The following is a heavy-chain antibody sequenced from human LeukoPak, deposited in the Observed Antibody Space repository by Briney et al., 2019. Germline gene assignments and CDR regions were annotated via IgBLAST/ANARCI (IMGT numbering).Heavy chain of an antibody. V-gene: IGHV4-4*07. CDR2: IYTSGST. CDR1: GGSISSYY. CDR3: ARGPIQRRAGNYYYYGMDV. J-gene: IGHJ6*02. Sequence: SSETLSLTCTVSGGSISSYYWSWIRQPAGKGLEWIGRIYTSGSTNYNPSLKSRVTMSVDTSKNQFSLKLSSVTAADTAVYYCARGPIQRRAGNYYYYGMDVWGQGTTVTVSS. D-gene: IGHD2-2*01.